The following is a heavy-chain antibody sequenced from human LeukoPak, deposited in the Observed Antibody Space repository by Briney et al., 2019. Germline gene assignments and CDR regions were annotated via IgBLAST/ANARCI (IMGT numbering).Heavy chain of an antibody. Sequence: GGSLILSCAASGFTFSSYAMSWVRQAPGKGLEWVSAISGSGGSTYYADSVKGRFTISRDNSKNTLYLQMNSLRAEDTATYYCALKGGHYYHFDAWGQGTLVTVSS. CDR1: GFTFSSYA. J-gene: IGHJ4*02. D-gene: IGHD3-22*01. V-gene: IGHV3-23*01. CDR2: ISGSGGST. CDR3: ALKGGHYYHFDA.